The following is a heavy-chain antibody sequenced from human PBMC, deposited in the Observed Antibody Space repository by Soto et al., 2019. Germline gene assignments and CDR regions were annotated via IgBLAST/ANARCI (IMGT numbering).Heavy chain of an antibody. CDR3: ARGPRNWGVDY. V-gene: IGHV1-8*01. D-gene: IGHD7-27*01. CDR2: MNPNNGNT. J-gene: IGHJ4*02. Sequence: QVQLVQSGAEVKKPGASVKVSCKAAAYTFTSYDINWVRQATGQDFEWMGWMNPNNGNTAYAQKFQGRVTRTRDTSKSTAFMELSSLTSEDTAVYYCARGPRNWGVDYWGQGTLVTVSS. CDR1: AYTFTSYD.